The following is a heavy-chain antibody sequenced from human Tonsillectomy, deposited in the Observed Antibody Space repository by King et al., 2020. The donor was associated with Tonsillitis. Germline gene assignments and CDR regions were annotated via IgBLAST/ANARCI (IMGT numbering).Heavy chain of an antibody. J-gene: IGHJ4*02. V-gene: IGHV3-7*01. CDR1: GFTFSRYW. CDR2: IKDDGSDK. CDR3: ATEGGRSGSGY. Sequence: VQLVQSGGGLVQPGGSLRLSCAVSGFTFSRYWMSWVRQAPGKGLEWVANIKDDGSDKKYVDSVKGRFTISRDNAKNSPFLQMNSLRAEDTAVYYCATEGGRSGSGYWGQGTLVTVSS. D-gene: IGHD3-10*01.